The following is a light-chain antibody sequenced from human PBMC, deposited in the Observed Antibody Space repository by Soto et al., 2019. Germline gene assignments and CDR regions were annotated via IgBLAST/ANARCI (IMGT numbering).Light chain of an antibody. J-gene: IGKJ2*01. CDR2: RAS. V-gene: IGKV1-5*03. Sequence: DIQMTQSPSTLSASVGDRVTITCRASQSISVWLAWYQQKPGKAPNPLIYRASSLESGVPASFSGSGSGTEFTLIIRSLQPDDFATYYCQQYNRYFRTFGQGTKLEIK. CDR1: QSISVW. CDR3: QQYNRYFRT.